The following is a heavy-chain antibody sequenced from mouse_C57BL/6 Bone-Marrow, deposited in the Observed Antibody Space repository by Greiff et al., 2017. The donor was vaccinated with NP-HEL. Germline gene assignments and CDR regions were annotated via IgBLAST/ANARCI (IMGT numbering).Heavy chain of an antibody. D-gene: IGHD1-1*01. CDR3: ARWDRYYYAWYFDV. J-gene: IGHJ1*03. Sequence: VQLQQSGPELVKPGASVKLSCKASGYTFTSYEITWVKQRPGQGLEWIGWIYPRDGSTKYNEKFKGKATLTVDTSSSTAYMELHSLTSEDSAVYFCARWDRYYYAWYFDVWGTGTTVTVSS. CDR1: GYTFTSYE. V-gene: IGHV1-85*01. CDR2: IYPRDGST.